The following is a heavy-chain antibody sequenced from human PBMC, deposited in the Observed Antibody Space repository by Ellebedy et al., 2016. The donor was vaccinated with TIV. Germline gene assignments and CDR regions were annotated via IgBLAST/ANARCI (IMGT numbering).Heavy chain of an antibody. CDR1: GDSINIGNYY. CDR3: ATETWNDIYNWFDT. V-gene: IGHV4-61*01. J-gene: IGHJ5*02. D-gene: IGHD1-1*01. Sequence: SETLSLTXNVSGDSINIGNYYWSWPRQSPVKGLEWFALIYYSQSTNYHPSFKSRATISVDTAKNQFSLRLSSVTAADTALYYCATETWNDIYNWFDTWGQGTLVTVSS. CDR2: IYYSQST.